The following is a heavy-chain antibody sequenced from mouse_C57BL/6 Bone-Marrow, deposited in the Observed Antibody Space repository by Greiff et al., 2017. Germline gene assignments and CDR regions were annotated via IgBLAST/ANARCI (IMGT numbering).Heavy chain of an antibody. D-gene: IGHD1-1*01. CDR1: GFTFSSYG. CDR2: ISSGGSYT. J-gene: IGHJ4*01. V-gene: IGHV5-6*01. Sequence: EVQLVESGGDLVKPGGSLKLSCAASGFTFSSYGMSWVRQTPDKRLEWVATISSGGSYTYYPDSVKGRFTISRDNAKNTLYLQMSSLKSEDTAMYYCSSLYGSSYVRLYYAMDYWGQGTSVTVSS. CDR3: SSLYGSSYVRLYYAMDY.